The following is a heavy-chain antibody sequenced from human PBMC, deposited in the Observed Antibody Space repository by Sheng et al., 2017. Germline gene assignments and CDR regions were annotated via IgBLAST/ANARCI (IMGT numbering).Heavy chain of an antibody. CDR1: GFSFSYYR. Sequence: EVQLVESGGGLVKPGGSLRLSCAASGFSFSYYRMNWVRQAPGKGLKGRFTISRDNARNSLYLQINSLRAEDTAVYYCARDSSRQTYYYMDVWGQGTTVTVSS. D-gene: IGHD6-13*01. J-gene: IGHJ6*03. V-gene: IGHV3-21*01. CDR3: ARDSSRQTYYYMDV.